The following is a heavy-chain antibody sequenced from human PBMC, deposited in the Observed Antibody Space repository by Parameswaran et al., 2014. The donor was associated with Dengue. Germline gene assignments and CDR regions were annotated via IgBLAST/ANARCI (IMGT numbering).Heavy chain of an antibody. V-gene: IGHV1-8*01. D-gene: IGHD5-18*01. CDR3: AVDTAGIDP. Sequence: WVRQAPGQGLEWMGWMNPNSGNTGYAQKFQGRVTMTRNTSISTAYMELSSLRSEDTAVYYCAVDTAGIDPWGPGNPGHRLL. CDR2: MNPNSGNT. J-gene: IGHJ5*02.